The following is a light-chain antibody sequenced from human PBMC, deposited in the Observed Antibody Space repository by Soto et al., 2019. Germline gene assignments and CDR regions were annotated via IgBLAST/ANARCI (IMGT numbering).Light chain of an antibody. Sequence: EIVLTQSPGTLSLSPGDRATLSCRASQSVSSNYLAWYQQKPGQAPRLLIYGASIRATGIPDRFSGSGSGTDFTLTIRRLDPEDFAVYFCHQYGSSPRTFGQGTKVEIK. CDR3: HQYGSSPRT. V-gene: IGKV3-20*01. J-gene: IGKJ1*01. CDR2: GAS. CDR1: QSVSSNY.